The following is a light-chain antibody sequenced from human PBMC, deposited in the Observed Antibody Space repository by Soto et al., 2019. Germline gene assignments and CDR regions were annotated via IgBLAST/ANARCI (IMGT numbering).Light chain of an antibody. CDR3: GSYTSSRTIV. Sequence: QSVLTQPASVYGSPGQSITISCTGTSSDVGSYNSVSWYQQYPGKAPKVMIYDVSNRPSGVSNRFSGSKSGNTASLTISGLQAEDEADYYCGSYTSSRTIVFGGGTKVTVL. J-gene: IGLJ2*01. V-gene: IGLV2-14*01. CDR1: SSDVGSYNS. CDR2: DVS.